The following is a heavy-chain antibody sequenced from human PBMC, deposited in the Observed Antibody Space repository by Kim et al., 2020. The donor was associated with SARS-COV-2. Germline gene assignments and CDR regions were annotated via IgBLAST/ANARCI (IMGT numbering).Heavy chain of an antibody. D-gene: IGHD2-2*01. Sequence: ASVKVSCKASGYTFTSYGISWVRQAPGQGLEWMGWISAYNGNTNYAQKLQGRVTMTTDTSTSTAYMELRSLRSDDTAVYYCARDLRDIVVVPAAIPFDYWGQGTLVTVSS. V-gene: IGHV1-18*01. J-gene: IGHJ4*02. CDR1: GYTFTSYG. CDR3: ARDLRDIVVVPAAIPFDY. CDR2: ISAYNGNT.